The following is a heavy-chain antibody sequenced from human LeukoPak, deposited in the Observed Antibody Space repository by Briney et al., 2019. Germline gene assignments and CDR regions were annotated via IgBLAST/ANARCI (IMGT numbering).Heavy chain of an antibody. CDR3: ARDHCSSTSCYTGPNWFDP. Sequence: GGSLRLSCAASGFTFSSYSMNWVRQAPGKGLEWVSSISSSSSYIYYADSVKGRFTISRDDAKNSLYLQMNSLRAEDTAVYYCARDHCSSTSCYTGPNWFDPWGQGTLVTVSS. CDR2: ISSSSSYI. CDR1: GFTFSSYS. V-gene: IGHV3-21*01. D-gene: IGHD2-2*02. J-gene: IGHJ5*02.